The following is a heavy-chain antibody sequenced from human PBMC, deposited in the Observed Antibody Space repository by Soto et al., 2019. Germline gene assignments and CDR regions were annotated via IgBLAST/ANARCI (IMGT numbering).Heavy chain of an antibody. D-gene: IGHD3-3*01. J-gene: IGHJ4*02. CDR3: ARGAGGDFWSGYYPPGY. Sequence: ASVKVSCKASGGTFSSYAISWVRQAPGQGLEWMGGIIPIFGTANYAQKFQGRVTITADESTSTAYMELSSLRSEDTAVYYCARGAGGDFWSGYYPPGYWGQGTLVTVSS. CDR2: IIPIFGTA. V-gene: IGHV1-69*13. CDR1: GGTFSSYA.